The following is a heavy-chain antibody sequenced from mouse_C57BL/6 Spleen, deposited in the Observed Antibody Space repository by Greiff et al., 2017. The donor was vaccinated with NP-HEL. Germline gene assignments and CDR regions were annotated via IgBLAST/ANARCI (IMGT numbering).Heavy chain of an antibody. CDR2: ISYDGSN. CDR3: ARESDYDAMDY. J-gene: IGHJ4*01. V-gene: IGHV3-6*01. CDR1: GYSITSGYY. Sequence: EVKLQESGPGLVKPSQSLSLTCSVTGYSITSGYYWNWIRQFPGNKLEWMGYISYDGSNNYNPSLKNRISITRDTSKNQFFMQLYSVTTEDTATDYWARESDYDAMDYWGQGTSVTVSS.